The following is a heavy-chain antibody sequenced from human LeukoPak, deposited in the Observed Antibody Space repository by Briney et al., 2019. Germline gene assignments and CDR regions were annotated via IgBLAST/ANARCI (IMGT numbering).Heavy chain of an antibody. CDR1: GGSFSGYY. V-gene: IGHV4-34*01. D-gene: IGHD3-16*01. CDR2: INHSGST. J-gene: IGHJ3*02. CDR3: ARDMIAGLDAFDI. Sequence: PSETLSLTCAVYGGSFSGYYWSWIRQPPGKGLEWIGEINHSGSTNYNPSLKSRVTISVDTSKNQFSLKLSSVTAADTAVYYCARDMIAGLDAFDIWGQGTMVTVSS.